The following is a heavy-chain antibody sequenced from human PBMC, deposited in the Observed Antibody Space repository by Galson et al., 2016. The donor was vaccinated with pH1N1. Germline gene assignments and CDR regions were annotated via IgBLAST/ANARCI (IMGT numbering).Heavy chain of an antibody. CDR2: IMPIFDKP. CDR3: ARGGGTYYQTYWYFNL. J-gene: IGHJ2*01. D-gene: IGHD3-22*01. V-gene: IGHV1-69*05. CDR1: GDIFINYP. Sequence: SVKVSCKASGDIFINYPISWVRQAPGQGLEWMGGIMPIFDKPTYAQKFQGSVTITTDKSTSTTYMVLSSLRSEDTAVYYCARGGGTYYQTYWYFNLWGRGTLVTVSS.